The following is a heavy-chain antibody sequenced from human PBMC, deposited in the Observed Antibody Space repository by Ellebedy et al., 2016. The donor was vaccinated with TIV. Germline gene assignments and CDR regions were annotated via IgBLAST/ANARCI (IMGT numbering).Heavy chain of an antibody. V-gene: IGHV4-39*01. CDR2: IYYSGST. Sequence: MPSETLSLTCTVSGGSISSSSDYWGWIRQPPGKGLEWIGSIYYSGSTYYNPYLKSRVTISVDTSKNQFSLKLISVTAADTAVYYCARQYCSGGSCDSWDYYGMDVWGQGTAVTVSS. CDR1: GGSISSSSDY. J-gene: IGHJ6*02. CDR3: ARQYCSGGSCDSWDYYGMDV. D-gene: IGHD2-15*01.